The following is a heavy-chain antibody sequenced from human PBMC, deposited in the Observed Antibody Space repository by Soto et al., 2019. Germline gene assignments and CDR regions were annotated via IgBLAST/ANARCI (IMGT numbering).Heavy chain of an antibody. D-gene: IGHD3-22*01. J-gene: IGHJ3*02. V-gene: IGHV5-51*01. CDR2: IYPGDSDT. CDR3: ASRYYYDSSGYAFDI. CDR1: GYSFTSYW. Sequence: PGESLKISCKGSGYSFTSYWIGWVRQMPGKGLEWMGIIYPGDSDTRYSPSFQGQVTISADKSISTAYLQWSSLKASDTAMYYCASRYYYDSSGYAFDIWGQGTMVTVSS.